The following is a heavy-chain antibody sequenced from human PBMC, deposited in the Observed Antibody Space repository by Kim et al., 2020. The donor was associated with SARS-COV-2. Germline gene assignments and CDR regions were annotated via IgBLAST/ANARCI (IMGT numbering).Heavy chain of an antibody. CDR1: GGSISSYY. Sequence: SETLSLTCTVSGGSISSYYWSWIRQPPGKGLEWIGYIYYSGSTNYNPSLKSGVTISVDTSKNQFSLKLSSVTAAETAVYYCARVYSSSWNWFDPWVQGTLVTVSS. J-gene: IGHJ5*02. D-gene: IGHD6-13*01. CDR2: IYYSGST. CDR3: ARVYSSSWNWFDP. V-gene: IGHV4-59*13.